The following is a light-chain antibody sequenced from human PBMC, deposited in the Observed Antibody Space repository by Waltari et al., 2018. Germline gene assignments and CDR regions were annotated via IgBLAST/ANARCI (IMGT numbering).Light chain of an antibody. CDR2: QHN. V-gene: IGLV3-1*01. CDR1: TLGDRY. Sequence: SYDLTQPPSVSVSPGQTANITCSGDTLGDRYACWYQQKPGQSPVLVIYQHNKRPSGMPERFSGSNSANTATLTISGTQAMDEADYYCQAWDRSTVVFGGGTKLTVL. J-gene: IGLJ2*01. CDR3: QAWDRSTVV.